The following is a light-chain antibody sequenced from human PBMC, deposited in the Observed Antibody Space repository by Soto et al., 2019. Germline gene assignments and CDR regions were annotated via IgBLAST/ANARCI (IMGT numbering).Light chain of an antibody. CDR1: QSISTW. CDR3: QQYNRYWT. J-gene: IGKJ1*01. V-gene: IGKV1-5*01. Sequence: HMTRSPYTLSSSVVDSFTITCRASQSISTWLAWYQQKPGKAPKLLIYDVSSLESGVPSRFSGSGSETEFTLTISSLFPDDFATYYCQQYNRYWTFGQGTKVDIK. CDR2: DVS.